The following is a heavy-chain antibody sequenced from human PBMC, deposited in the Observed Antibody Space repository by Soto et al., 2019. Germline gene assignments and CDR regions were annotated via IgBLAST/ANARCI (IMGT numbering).Heavy chain of an antibody. V-gene: IGHV4-34*01. D-gene: IGHD1-1*01. CDR1: GQSFSGHS. J-gene: IGHJ4*02. CDR3: ARGSGIVALPGELEDVKYDY. CDR2: INESGST. Sequence: QVQLQQWGAGLVKPSETLSLSCAVYGQSFSGHSWAWIRQPPGKGLEWIGEINESGSTYYNPSLKSTVTISTDTSKNPFSLKLSSVSAADTAAYFCARGSGIVALPGELEDVKYDYWGQGTLVNVSS.